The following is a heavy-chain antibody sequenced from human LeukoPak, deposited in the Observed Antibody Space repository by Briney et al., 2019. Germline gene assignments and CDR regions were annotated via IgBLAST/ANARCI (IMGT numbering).Heavy chain of an antibody. V-gene: IGHV3-23*01. CDR2: IVGSGGST. J-gene: IGHJ4*02. D-gene: IGHD3-10*01. CDR1: GFTFSSYA. Sequence: GGSLRLSCAASGFTFSSYAMGWVRQAPGKGLEWVSGIVGSGGSTYSSDSVKGRFTISRDNSKNTLYLQMNSLRAEDTALYYCAKRSSGRSGFDYWGQGTLVTVSS. CDR3: AKRSSGRSGFDY.